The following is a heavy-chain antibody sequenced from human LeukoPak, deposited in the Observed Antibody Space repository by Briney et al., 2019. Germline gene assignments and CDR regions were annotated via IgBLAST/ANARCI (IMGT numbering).Heavy chain of an antibody. D-gene: IGHD6-19*01. CDR2: INPNSGNT. J-gene: IGHJ6*03. CDR1: GYSFIGYY. Sequence: ASVKVSCQTSGYSFIGYYIHWVRQAPGQGLEWMGWINPNSGNTGYAQKFQGRVTIARNTSISTAYMELSSLRSEDTAVYYCARVGARSGWGYYYYMDVWGKGTTVTVSS. CDR3: ARVGARSGWGYYYYMDV. V-gene: IGHV1-8*03.